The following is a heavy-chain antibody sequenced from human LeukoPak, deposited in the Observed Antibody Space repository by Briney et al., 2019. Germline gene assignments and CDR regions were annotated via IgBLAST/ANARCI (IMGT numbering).Heavy chain of an antibody. V-gene: IGHV4-39*01. CDR1: GGSISSSSYY. J-gene: IGHJ4*02. Sequence: PSETLSLTCTVSGGSISSSSYYWGWIRQPPGKGLEWIGSIYYSGSTYYNPSLKSRVTISVDTSKNQFSLKLSSVTAADTAVYYCATQPITAYSSGYPDEFDYWGQGTLVTVSS. D-gene: IGHD3-22*01. CDR3: ATQPITAYSSGYPDEFDY. CDR2: IYYSGST.